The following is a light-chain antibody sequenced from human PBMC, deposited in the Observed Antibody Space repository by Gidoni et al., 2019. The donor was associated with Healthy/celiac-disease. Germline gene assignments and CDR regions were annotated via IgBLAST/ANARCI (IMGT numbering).Light chain of an antibody. J-gene: IGKJ3*01. CDR1: QSFSSY. CDR3: QQSSKGFT. V-gene: IGKV3-11*01. Sequence: IVLTQSPATLSLSPGERATLSCRASQSFSSYLAWYQQKPGQAPRLLIYDASNRATGIPARFSGSGSGTDFTLTISSLEPEDFAVYYCQQSSKGFTFGHGTKVDIK. CDR2: DAS.